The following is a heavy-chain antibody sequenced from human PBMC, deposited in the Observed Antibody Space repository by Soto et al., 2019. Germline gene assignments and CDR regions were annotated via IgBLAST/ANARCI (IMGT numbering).Heavy chain of an antibody. Sequence: QVQLVQSGAEVKKPGSSVKVSCKASGGTFSSYAISWVRQAPGQGLEWMGGIIPIFGTANYAQKFQGRVTITADESTSTDYMELSSLRSEDTAVYYCARGPSRDGYTPLTRYFDLWGRGTLVTVSS. D-gene: IGHD5-12*01. CDR2: IIPIFGTA. V-gene: IGHV1-69*12. CDR3: ARGPSRDGYTPLTRYFDL. J-gene: IGHJ2*01. CDR1: GGTFSSYA.